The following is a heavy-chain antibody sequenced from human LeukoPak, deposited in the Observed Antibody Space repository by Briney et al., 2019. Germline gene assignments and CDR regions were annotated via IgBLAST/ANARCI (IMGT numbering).Heavy chain of an antibody. CDR3: ARDLYDSSGYSDY. CDR1: GFTFSSYW. Sequence: GGSLRLSCAASGFTFSSYWMSWVRQAPGKGLEWVANIKQDGSEKYYVDSVKGRFTVSRDNAKNSLYLQMNSLRAEDTAVYYCARDLYDSSGYSDYWGQGTLVTVSS. J-gene: IGHJ4*02. V-gene: IGHV3-7*01. CDR2: IKQDGSEK. D-gene: IGHD3-22*01.